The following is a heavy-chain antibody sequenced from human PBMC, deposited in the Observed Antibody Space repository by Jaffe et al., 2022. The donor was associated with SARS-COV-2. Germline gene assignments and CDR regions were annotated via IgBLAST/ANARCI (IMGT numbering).Heavy chain of an antibody. V-gene: IGHV3-23*01. Sequence: EVQLLESGGGLVQPGGSLRLSCAASGFTFSSYAMSWVRQAPGKGLEWVSAISGSGGSTYYADSVKGRFTISRDNSKNTLYLQMNSLRAEDTAVYYCANLLGPSRFLEWYSSLSLAKKYYYGMDVWGQGTTVTVSS. CDR1: GFTFSSYA. D-gene: IGHD3-3*01. CDR3: ANLLGPSRFLEWYSSLSLAKKYYYGMDV. J-gene: IGHJ6*02. CDR2: ISGSGGST.